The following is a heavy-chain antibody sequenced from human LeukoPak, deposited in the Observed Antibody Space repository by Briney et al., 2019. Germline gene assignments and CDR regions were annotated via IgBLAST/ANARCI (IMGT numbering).Heavy chain of an antibody. Sequence: SETLSLTCAVYGGPFSGYYWSWIRQPPGKGLEWIGEINHSGSTNYNPSLKSRVTISVDTSKNQFSLKLSSVTAADTAVYYCARGSGSYFDYWGQGTLVTVSS. D-gene: IGHD1-26*01. CDR1: GGPFSGYY. CDR3: ARGSGSYFDY. V-gene: IGHV4-34*01. CDR2: INHSGST. J-gene: IGHJ4*02.